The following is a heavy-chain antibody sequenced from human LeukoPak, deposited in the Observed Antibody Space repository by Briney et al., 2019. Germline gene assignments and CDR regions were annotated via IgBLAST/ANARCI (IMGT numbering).Heavy chain of an antibody. D-gene: IGHD3-22*01. CDR2: ISSRGSTI. Sequence: PGGSLRLSCAASGFTFSDYYMSWIRQAPGNGLEWVSYISSRGSTIYYADSVKGRFTISRDNAKNSLYLQMNSLRAEDTAVYYCARRAYYYDSSGPHLDYWGQGTLVTVSS. CDR1: GFTFSDYY. J-gene: IGHJ4*02. V-gene: IGHV3-11*01. CDR3: ARRAYYYDSSGPHLDY.